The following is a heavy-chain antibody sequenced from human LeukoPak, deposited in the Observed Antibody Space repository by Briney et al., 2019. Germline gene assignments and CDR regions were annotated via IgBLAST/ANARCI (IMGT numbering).Heavy chain of an antibody. CDR3: MSAHGY. CDR1: GYSFSSNM. CDR2: ILPGGSES. Sequence: GGSLRLSCVVSGYSFSSNMMTWVRQAPGKGLEWVATILPGGSESYRVDSVKGRFTISRDNAKNSLYLQMNSLRAEDTAVYYRMSAHGYWGQGTLVTVSS. V-gene: IGHV3-7*01. J-gene: IGHJ4*02.